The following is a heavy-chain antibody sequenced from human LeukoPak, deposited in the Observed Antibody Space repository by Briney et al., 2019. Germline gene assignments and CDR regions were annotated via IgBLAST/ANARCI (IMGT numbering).Heavy chain of an antibody. CDR1: GYTLTELS. J-gene: IGHJ4*02. CDR2: FDPEDGET. CDR3: ATSSITMIVVPHYQYYFDY. Sequence: ASVKVSCKVSGYTLTELSMHWVRQAPGKGLGWMGGFDPEDGETIYAQKFQGRVTMTEDTSTDTAYMELSSLRSEDTAVYYCATSSITMIVVPHYQYYFDYWGQGTLVTVSS. V-gene: IGHV1-24*01. D-gene: IGHD3-22*01.